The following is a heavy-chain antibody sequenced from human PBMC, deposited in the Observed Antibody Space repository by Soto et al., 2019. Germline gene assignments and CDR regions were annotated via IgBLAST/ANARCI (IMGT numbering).Heavy chain of an antibody. V-gene: IGHV4-39*01. J-gene: IGHJ5*02. CDR2: IYYSGST. CDR3: ARHEGYFDWLHSYTTLAYNWFDP. Sequence: SETLSLTCTVSGGSISSSSYYWGWIRQPPGKGLEWIGSIYYSGSTYYNPSLKSRVTISVDTSKNQFSLKLSSVTAADTAVYYCARHEGYFDWLHSYTTLAYNWFDPWGQGTLVTVSS. D-gene: IGHD3-9*01. CDR1: GGSISSSSYY.